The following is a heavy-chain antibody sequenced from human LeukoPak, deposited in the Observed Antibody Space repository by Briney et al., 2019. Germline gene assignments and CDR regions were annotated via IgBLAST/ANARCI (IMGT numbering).Heavy chain of an antibody. CDR3: AKENYDFWSGPDY. Sequence: PGGSLRLSCAASGFTFSSYGMHWVRQAPGKGLEWVAFIRYDGSNKYYADSVKGRFTISRDNSKNTLYLQMNGLRAEDTAVYYCAKENYDFWSGPDYWGQGTLVTVSS. D-gene: IGHD3-3*01. CDR1: GFTFSSYG. CDR2: IRYDGSNK. J-gene: IGHJ4*02. V-gene: IGHV3-30*02.